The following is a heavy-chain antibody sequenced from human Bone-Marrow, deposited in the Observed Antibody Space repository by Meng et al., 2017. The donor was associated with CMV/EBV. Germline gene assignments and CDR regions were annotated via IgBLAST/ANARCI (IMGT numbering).Heavy chain of an antibody. Sequence: GESLKISCAASGFTFSSYAMSWVRQAPGKGLEWVSVIYSGGSSTYYADSVKGRFTISRDNSKNTLYLQMNSPRAEDTAVYYCARDLFRYYGSGGHSRFDPWGQGTLVTVSS. J-gene: IGHJ5*02. D-gene: IGHD3-10*01. CDR2: IYSGGSST. V-gene: IGHV3-23*03. CDR3: ARDLFRYYGSGGHSRFDP. CDR1: GFTFSSYA.